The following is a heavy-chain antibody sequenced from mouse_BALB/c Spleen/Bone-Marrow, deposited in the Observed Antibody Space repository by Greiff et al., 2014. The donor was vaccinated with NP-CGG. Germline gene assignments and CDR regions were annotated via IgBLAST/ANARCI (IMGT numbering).Heavy chain of an antibody. Sequence: EVQLQQSGGDLVKPGGSLKLSCAASGFTFSSYGMSWVRQTPDKRLEWVATISSGGSYTYYPDSVKGRFTISRDNAKNTLYLQMRSLKSEDTAMYYCARQYGNLGVMDYWGQGTSVTVSS. CDR1: GFTFSSYG. J-gene: IGHJ4*01. D-gene: IGHD2-1*01. CDR3: ARQYGNLGVMDY. CDR2: ISSGGSYT. V-gene: IGHV5-6*01.